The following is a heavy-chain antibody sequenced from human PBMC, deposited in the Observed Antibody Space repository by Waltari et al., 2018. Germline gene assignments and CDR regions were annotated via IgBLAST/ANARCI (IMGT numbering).Heavy chain of an antibody. CDR3: ASLDTAPSGLAF. Sequence: EVKLVESGGGLVKPGGSLRLSGAASGLNFFRTSWMSWVRQAAGKGLEWLAKINSDEVEPDYVGSVKGRFTISRDNARNSLYLQMNSLRDDDTAVYYCASLDTAPSGLAFWGQGTLVTVSS. CDR1: GLNFFRTSW. CDR2: INSDEVEP. D-gene: IGHD5-18*01. V-gene: IGHV3-7*01. J-gene: IGHJ4*02.